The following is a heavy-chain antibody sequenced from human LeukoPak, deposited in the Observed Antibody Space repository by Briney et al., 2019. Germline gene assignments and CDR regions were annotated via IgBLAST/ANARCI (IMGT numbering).Heavy chain of an antibody. D-gene: IGHD5-18*01. Sequence: ASVKVSCKASGYTFTSYDINWVRQATGQGLEWMGWMSPNSGKTGYAQKFQGRVTMTRNTSISTAYMELSSLRSEDTAVYYCARDNIRGYSYGRDAFDIWGQGTMVTVSS. CDR3: ARDNIRGYSYGRDAFDI. CDR2: MSPNSGKT. CDR1: GYTFTSYD. J-gene: IGHJ3*02. V-gene: IGHV1-8*01.